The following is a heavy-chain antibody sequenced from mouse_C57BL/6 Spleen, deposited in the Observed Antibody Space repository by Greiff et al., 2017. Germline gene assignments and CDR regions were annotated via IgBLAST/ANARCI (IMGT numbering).Heavy chain of an antibody. Sequence: QVQLQQPGAELVKPGASVKLSCKASGYTFTSYWMHWVKQRPGHGLEWIGMIHPNGGSTNYNEKFKGKATLTVDKSSSPAYMQLSSLTSEDSAVYYCARKYDYDPYFDYWGQGTTLTVSS. CDR2: IHPNGGST. CDR3: ARKYDYDPYFDY. J-gene: IGHJ2*01. D-gene: IGHD2-4*01. CDR1: GYTFTSYW. V-gene: IGHV1-64*01.